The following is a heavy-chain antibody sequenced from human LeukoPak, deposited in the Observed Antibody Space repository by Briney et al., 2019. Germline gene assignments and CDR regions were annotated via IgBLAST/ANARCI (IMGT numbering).Heavy chain of an antibody. V-gene: IGHV3-21*01. J-gene: IGHJ6*03. CDR1: GFTFSSYS. D-gene: IGHD2-15*01. Sequence: GGSLRLSCAASGFTFSSYSMNWVRQAPGKGLEWVSSISSSCSYIYYADSVKGRFTISRDNAKNSLYLQMNSLRAEDTAVYYCARDQVVVAATKYYYYYYYMDVWGKGTTVTVSS. CDR3: ARDQVVVAATKYYYYYYYMDV. CDR2: ISSSCSYI.